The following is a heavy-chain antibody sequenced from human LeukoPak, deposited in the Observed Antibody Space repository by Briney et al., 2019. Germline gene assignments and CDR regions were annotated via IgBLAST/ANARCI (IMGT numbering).Heavy chain of an antibody. CDR1: GGTFSSYA. CDR3: ARGPTLPAPLLWFGELGY. V-gene: IGHV1-8*02. Sequence: ASVKVSCKASGGTFSSYAISWVRQAPGQGLECMGWMNPNSGNTGYAQKFQGRVTMTRNTSISTAYMELSSLRSEDTAVYYCARGPTLPAPLLWFGELGYWGQGTLVTVSS. D-gene: IGHD3-10*01. CDR2: MNPNSGNT. J-gene: IGHJ4*02.